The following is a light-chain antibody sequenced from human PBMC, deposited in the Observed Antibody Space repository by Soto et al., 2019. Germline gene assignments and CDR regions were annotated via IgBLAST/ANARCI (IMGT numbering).Light chain of an antibody. Sequence: QSALTQPRSVSGSPGQSVTISCTGISNNYVSWYQQHPGKVPKVIVYDVTLRPSGVSDRFSGSRYGNTASLAISGLRAEDEADYYCCSYSGTYTDVVFGGGTKLTVL. CDR3: CSYSGTYTDVV. CDR2: DVT. V-gene: IGLV2-11*01. J-gene: IGLJ2*01. CDR1: SNNY.